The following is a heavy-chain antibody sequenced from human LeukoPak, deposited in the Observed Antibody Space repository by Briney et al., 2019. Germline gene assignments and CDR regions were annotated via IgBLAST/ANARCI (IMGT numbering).Heavy chain of an antibody. J-gene: IGHJ4*02. CDR2: ISGSGGST. V-gene: IGHV3-23*01. Sequence: GGSLRLSCAASGYTFSNYAMSWVSHAPGKGLEWVSAISGSGGSTYYADSVKGRFTISRDNSKNTLYLQMNSLRAEDTAVYYCAKKVTMIVVVKHYFDYWGQGTLVTVSS. CDR3: AKKVTMIVVVKHYFDY. D-gene: IGHD3-22*01. CDR1: GYTFSNYA.